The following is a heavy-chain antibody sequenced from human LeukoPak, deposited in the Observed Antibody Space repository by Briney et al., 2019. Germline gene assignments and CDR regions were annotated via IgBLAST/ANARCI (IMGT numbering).Heavy chain of an antibody. CDR3: AKYSQLLSGYYFDF. D-gene: IGHD2-2*01. CDR1: DGSISSSSYY. Sequence: TSETLSLTCSVSDGSISSSSYYWGWIRQPPGKGLEWIGSIYYSGSTYYSPSLKSRVAISVDTSKNQFSLKLSSVTAADTAVYYCAKYSQLLSGYYFDFWGQGTLVTVSS. V-gene: IGHV4-39*01. CDR2: IYYSGST. J-gene: IGHJ4*02.